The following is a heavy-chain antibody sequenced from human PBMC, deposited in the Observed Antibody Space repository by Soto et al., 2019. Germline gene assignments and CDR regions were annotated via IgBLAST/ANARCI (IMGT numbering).Heavy chain of an antibody. CDR2: ISSSSYT. CDR1: GFTFSDYY. CDR3: ARERITMVRGVIITRVSSP. V-gene: IGHV3-11*05. Sequence: GGSLRLSCAASGFTFSDYYMSWIRQAPGKGLEWVSYISSSSYTNYADFVKGRFTISRDNAKNSLYLQMNSLRAEDTAVYYCARERITMVRGVIITRVSSPWGQGTLVTVSS. D-gene: IGHD3-10*01. J-gene: IGHJ5*02.